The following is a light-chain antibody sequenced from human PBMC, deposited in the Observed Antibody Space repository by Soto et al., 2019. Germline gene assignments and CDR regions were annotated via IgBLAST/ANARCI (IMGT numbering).Light chain of an antibody. J-gene: IGLJ1*01. V-gene: IGLV3-21*02. CDR2: DDN. CDR1: DIASKS. Sequence: SYDLTQPPSVSVSPGQTAIISCWGNDIASKSVHWSQQKPGQAPVLVVYDDNDRPSGIPERLSGSNSGDTATLTISRVEAGDEADYYCQVWDSSSDHYVFGSGTKVTVL. CDR3: QVWDSSSDHYV.